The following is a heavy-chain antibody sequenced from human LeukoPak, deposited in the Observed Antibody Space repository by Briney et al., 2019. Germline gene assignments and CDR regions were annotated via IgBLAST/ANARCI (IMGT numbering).Heavy chain of an antibody. CDR1: GGTFSSYA. V-gene: IGHV1-69*05. Sequence: GSSVKVSCKASGGTFSSYAISWVRQAPGQGLEWMGRIIPIFGTANYAQKFQGRVTITTDESTSTAYMELSSLRSEDTAVYYCATGGSYHTAGSLDYWGQGTLSPSPQ. CDR2: IIPIFGTA. CDR3: ATGGSYHTAGSLDY. D-gene: IGHD1-26*01. J-gene: IGHJ4*02.